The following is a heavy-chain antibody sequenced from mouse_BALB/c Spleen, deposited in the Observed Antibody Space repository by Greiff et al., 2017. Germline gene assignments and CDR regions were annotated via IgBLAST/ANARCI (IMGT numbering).Heavy chain of an antibody. V-gene: IGHV1S26*01. CDR3: ARVDYDDYAMDY. Sequence: VQLQQSGPELVKPGASVKMSCKASGYTFTSYTMHWVKQRPGQGLEWIGYINPSSGYTNYNQKCKDKATLTADKSSSTAYMQLSSLTSEDSAVYYCARVDYDDYAMDYWGQGTSVTVSS. CDR1: GYTFTSYT. J-gene: IGHJ4*01. CDR2: INPSSGYT. D-gene: IGHD2-4*01.